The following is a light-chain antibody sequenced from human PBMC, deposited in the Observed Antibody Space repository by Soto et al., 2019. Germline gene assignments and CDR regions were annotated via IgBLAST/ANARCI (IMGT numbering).Light chain of an antibody. V-gene: IGKV1-33*01. CDR2: DAS. Sequence: DLQMTQSPSSLSASVGDRVTITCQASQDIKNFLNWYQQKPGKAPKLLIYDASSLETGVPSRFSGSGSGTNFTFIISSLQPEDTATYFCQHFADLPPTFGPGTTVDV. J-gene: IGKJ3*01. CDR1: QDIKNF. CDR3: QHFADLPPT.